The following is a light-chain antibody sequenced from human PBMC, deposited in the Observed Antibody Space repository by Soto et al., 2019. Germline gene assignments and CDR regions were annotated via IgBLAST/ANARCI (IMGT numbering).Light chain of an antibody. CDR2: LVS. V-gene: IGKV2-28*01. CDR3: MQPLQSWT. CDR1: QSLLHSNGYNY. Sequence: DIVMTQSPLSLPVTPGEPASISCRSSQSLLHSNGYNYLDWYLQKPGQSPQLLIYLVSNRASGVRDRFSGSGSGTDFTLKISRVEAEDVGVYYCMQPLQSWTFGQGTKVEIK. J-gene: IGKJ1*01.